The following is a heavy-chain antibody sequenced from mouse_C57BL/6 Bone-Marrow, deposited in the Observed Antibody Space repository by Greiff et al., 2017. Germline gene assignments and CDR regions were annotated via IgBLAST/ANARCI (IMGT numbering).Heavy chain of an antibody. CDR1: GFTFSSYG. J-gene: IGHJ2*01. CDR2: ISSGGSYT. CDR3: ARQTAQARDY. V-gene: IGHV5-6*01. Sequence: EVKLVESGGDLVKPGGSLKLSCAASGFTFSSYGMSWVRQTPDKRLELVATISSGGSYTYYPDSVKGRFTISRDNAKNTLYLQMSSLKSEDTAMYYCARQTAQARDYWGQGTTLTVSS. D-gene: IGHD3-2*02.